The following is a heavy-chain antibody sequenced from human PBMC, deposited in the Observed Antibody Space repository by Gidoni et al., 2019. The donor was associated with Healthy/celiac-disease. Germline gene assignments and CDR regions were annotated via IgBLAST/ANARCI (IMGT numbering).Heavy chain of an antibody. CDR2: ISGSGGST. Sequence: EVQLLESGGGLVQPGGSLRLSCAASGFTFSRYAMSWVRQAPGKGLEWVSAISGSGGSTYYADSVKGRFTISRDNSKNTLYLQMNSLRAEDTAVYYCAKDQGYGGNSGGVDYWGQGTLVTVSS. D-gene: IGHD4-17*01. V-gene: IGHV3-23*01. CDR3: AKDQGYGGNSGGVDY. CDR1: GFTFSRYA. J-gene: IGHJ4*02.